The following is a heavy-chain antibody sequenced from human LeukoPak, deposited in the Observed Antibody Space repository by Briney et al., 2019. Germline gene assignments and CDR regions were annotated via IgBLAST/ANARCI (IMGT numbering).Heavy chain of an antibody. CDR3: ASLVQPSSTGGNYYYMDV. CDR2: INWNGGST. V-gene: IGHV3-20*04. J-gene: IGHJ6*03. CDR1: GFTFDDYG. D-gene: IGHD7-27*01. Sequence: GGSLRLSCAASGFTFDDYGMSWVRQAPGKGLEWVSGINWNGGSTGYADSVKGRFTISRDNAKNSLYLQMNSLRAEDTALYYCASLVQPSSTGGNYYYMDVWGKGTTVTVSS.